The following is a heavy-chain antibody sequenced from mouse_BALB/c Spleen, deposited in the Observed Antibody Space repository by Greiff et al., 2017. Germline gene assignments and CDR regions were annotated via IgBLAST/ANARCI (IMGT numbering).Heavy chain of an antibody. V-gene: IGHV4-2*02. CDR1: GFDFSRYW. J-gene: IGHJ4*01. Sequence: EASGFDFSRYWMSWARQAPGKGQEWIGEINPGSSTINYTPSLKDKFIISRDNAKNTLYLQMSKVRSEDTALYYCAPLLRLPYYAMDYWGQGTSVTVSS. CDR3: APLLRLPYYAMDY. CDR2: INPGSSTI. D-gene: IGHD1-2*01.